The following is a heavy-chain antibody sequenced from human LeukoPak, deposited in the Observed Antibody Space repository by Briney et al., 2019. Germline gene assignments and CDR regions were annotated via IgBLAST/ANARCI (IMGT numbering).Heavy chain of an antibody. Sequence: GGSLRHSCAASGFMFGNYWMNWVRQAPGKGLEWVATIKEDGAEKYYVDSVKGRFTISRDNAKNSLSLQMSTLRAEDTAVYYCARGGSGSSWGQGTLVTVSS. D-gene: IGHD3-10*01. V-gene: IGHV3-7*04. CDR1: GFMFGNYW. CDR2: IKEDGAEK. CDR3: ARGGSGSS. J-gene: IGHJ5*02.